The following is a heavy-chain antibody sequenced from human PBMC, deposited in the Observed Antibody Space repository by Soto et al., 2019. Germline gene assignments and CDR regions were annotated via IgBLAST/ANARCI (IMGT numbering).Heavy chain of an antibody. J-gene: IGHJ4*02. V-gene: IGHV1-18*01. CDR1: GYTFTHFY. Sequence: QVQLVQSGAEVKKPGDSVKVSCSASGYTFTHFYITWVRQAPGQGLEWMGAISPHNFNTNFAQKFQGRVTLTTYTSTSTAYMELRSLRSDDPAVYYCARDEGGYDILTGYYKAHHFDYWGQGVLVTVSS. D-gene: IGHD3-9*01. CDR2: ISPHNFNT. CDR3: ARDEGGYDILTGYYKAHHFDY.